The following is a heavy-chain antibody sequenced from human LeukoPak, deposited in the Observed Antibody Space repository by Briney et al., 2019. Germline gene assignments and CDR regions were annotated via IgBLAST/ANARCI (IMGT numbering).Heavy chain of an antibody. Sequence: ASVKVSCKASGYTFTSYYMHWVRQAPGQGLEWMGIINPSGGSTSYAQKFQGRVTMTRDTSTSTVYMELSSLRSEDTAVYYCAREKPTYYYDSSGHYYGGYFDYWGQGTLVTVSS. CDR3: AREKPTYYYDSSGHYYGGYFDY. CDR2: INPSGGST. CDR1: GYTFTSYY. D-gene: IGHD3-22*01. V-gene: IGHV1-46*01. J-gene: IGHJ4*02.